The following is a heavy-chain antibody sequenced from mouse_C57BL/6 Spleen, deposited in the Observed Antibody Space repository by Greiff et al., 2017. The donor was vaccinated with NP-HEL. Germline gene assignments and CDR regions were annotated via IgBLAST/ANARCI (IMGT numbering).Heavy chain of an antibody. CDR3: AIHLYYGYDYYAMDY. V-gene: IGHV1-20*01. Sequence: VQLQQSGPELVKPGDSVKISCKASGYSFTGYFMNWVMQSHGKSLEWIGRINPYNGDTFYNQKFKGKATLTVDKSSSTAHMELLSLTSEDSAVYYCAIHLYYGYDYYAMDYWGQGTSVTVSS. D-gene: IGHD2-2*01. CDR2: INPYNGDT. CDR1: GYSFTGYF. J-gene: IGHJ4*01.